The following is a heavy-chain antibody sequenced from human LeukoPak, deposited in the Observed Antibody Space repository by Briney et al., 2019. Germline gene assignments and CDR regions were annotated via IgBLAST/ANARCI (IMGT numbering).Heavy chain of an antibody. Sequence: GGSLRLSCAASGFTFSSFAMSWVRQAPGKGLEWVSSISGSGDTTYYADSVKGRFTISRGNSKNTLYLQMNSLRAEDTAVYYCAKMDDDFWSGYFGRNWFDPWGQGTLVTVSS. CDR1: GFTFSSFA. CDR3: AKMDDDFWSGYFGRNWFDP. V-gene: IGHV3-23*01. D-gene: IGHD3-3*01. CDR2: ISGSGDTT. J-gene: IGHJ5*02.